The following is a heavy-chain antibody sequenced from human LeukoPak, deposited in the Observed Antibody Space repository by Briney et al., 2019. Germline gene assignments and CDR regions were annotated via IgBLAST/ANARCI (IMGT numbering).Heavy chain of an antibody. Sequence: SQTLSLTCTVSGGSISSGDYYWSWIRQPPGKGLEWIGYIYYSGSTYYNPSLKSRVTISVDTSKNQFSLRLSSVTAADTAVYYCARAHVDNPFDYWGQGTLVTVSS. CDR3: ARAHVDNPFDY. D-gene: IGHD5-12*01. V-gene: IGHV4-30-4*08. CDR1: GGSISSGDYY. J-gene: IGHJ4*02. CDR2: IYYSGST.